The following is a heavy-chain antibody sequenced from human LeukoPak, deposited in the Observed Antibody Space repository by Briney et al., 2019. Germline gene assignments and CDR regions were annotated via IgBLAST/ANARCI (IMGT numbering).Heavy chain of an antibody. J-gene: IGHJ4*02. V-gene: IGHV3-23*01. CDR3: ARGRLPKYYFDS. CDR2: LSGGGDNT. CDR1: GFTLSSNA. D-gene: IGHD4-11*01. Sequence: GGSLRLSCEVSGFTLSSNAMSWVRQTPGKGLEWVSALSGGGDNTYYADSVKGRFTISRDNSKSTLYLQMSSLRAEDTAVYYCARGRLPKYYFDSWGQGTLVTVSS.